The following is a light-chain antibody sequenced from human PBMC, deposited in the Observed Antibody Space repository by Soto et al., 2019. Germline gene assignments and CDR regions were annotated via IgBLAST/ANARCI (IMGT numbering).Light chain of an antibody. CDR1: NVGSKS. CDR3: QVWDSGSDHVV. V-gene: IGLV3-21*04. CDR2: SDS. J-gene: IGLJ3*02. Sequence: SYELTQPPSVSVAPGKTARITCGGNNVGSKSEHWYQQKPGQAPVLVIYSDSDRPSAIPERFSGSNSGNTATLTINRVEAGDEADYYCQVWDSGSDHVVFGGGTKLTVL.